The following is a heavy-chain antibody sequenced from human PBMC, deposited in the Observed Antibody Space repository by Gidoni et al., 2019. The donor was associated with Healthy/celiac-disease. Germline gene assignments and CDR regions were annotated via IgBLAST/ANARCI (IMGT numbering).Heavy chain of an antibody. CDR2: IYPGDSDT. Sequence: EVQLVQSGAEVKKPGESLKLSCKGSGYSFTSYWFGWVRQMPGKGLEWMGIIYPGDSDTRYSPSFQGQVTISADKSISTAYLQWSSLKASDTAMYYCARQFLAVADAFDIWGQGTMVTVSS. J-gene: IGHJ3*02. V-gene: IGHV5-51*01. CDR1: GYSFTSYW. CDR3: ARQFLAVADAFDI. D-gene: IGHD6-19*01.